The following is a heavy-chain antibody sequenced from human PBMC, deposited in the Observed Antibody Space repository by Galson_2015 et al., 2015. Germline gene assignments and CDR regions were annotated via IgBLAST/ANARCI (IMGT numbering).Heavy chain of an antibody. V-gene: IGHV3-15*01. J-gene: IGHJ4*02. CDR2: IKTKSDGGTT. CDR3: TYESSGYHRGFDY. CDR1: GFTFNNSW. Sequence: SLRLSCAASGFTFNNSWMRWVRQAPGKGLEWVGRIKTKSDGGTTDYAAPVKSRFTISRDDSKNTLYLQMNSLKTEDTAVYYCTYESSGYHRGFDYWGQGTLVTVSS. D-gene: IGHD3-22*01.